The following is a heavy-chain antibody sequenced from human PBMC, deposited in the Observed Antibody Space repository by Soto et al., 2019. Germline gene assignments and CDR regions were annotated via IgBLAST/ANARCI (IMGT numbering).Heavy chain of an antibody. Sequence: PGGSLRLSCAASGFPFDDYGMTWVRQAPGKGLEWVSTISESGGSTYYADSVKGRFTISRDNSKNTLYLQMNSLTAEDTALYYCANLVPPGSWGRGTLVTVSS. CDR2: ISESGGST. CDR3: ANLVPPGS. CDR1: GFPFDDYG. D-gene: IGHD6-6*01. V-gene: IGHV3-23*01. J-gene: IGHJ1*01.